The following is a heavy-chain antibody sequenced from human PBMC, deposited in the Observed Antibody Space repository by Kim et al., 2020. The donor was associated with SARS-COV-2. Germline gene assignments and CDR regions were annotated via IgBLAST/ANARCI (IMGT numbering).Heavy chain of an antibody. CDR3: AREAWDSGYQNLDY. Sequence: GGSLRLSCATSGFTFTTYWMTWVRQAPGKGLEWLVNIQGDGKKIYSRDTVKGRFTISRDNAKKSLYLQMNSLKVEDTAVYYCAREAWDSGYQNLDYWGQGVLVTDSS. D-gene: IGHD3-22*01. J-gene: IGHJ4*02. CDR2: IQGDGKKI. V-gene: IGHV3-7*01. CDR1: GFTFTTYW.